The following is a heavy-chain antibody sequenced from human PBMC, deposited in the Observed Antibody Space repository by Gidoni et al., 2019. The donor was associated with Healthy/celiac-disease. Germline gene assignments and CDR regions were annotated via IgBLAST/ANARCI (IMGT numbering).Heavy chain of an antibody. Sequence: QVQLVESGGGVVQPGRSLGLSCAASGFTFSSYGMHWVRQAPGKGLEWVAVISYDGSNKYYADSVKGRFTISRDNSKNTLYLQMNSLRAEDTAVYYCAKPFYDSSGYFDYWGQGTLVTVSS. CDR2: ISYDGSNK. J-gene: IGHJ4*02. V-gene: IGHV3-30*18. D-gene: IGHD3-22*01. CDR3: AKPFYDSSGYFDY. CDR1: GFTFSSYG.